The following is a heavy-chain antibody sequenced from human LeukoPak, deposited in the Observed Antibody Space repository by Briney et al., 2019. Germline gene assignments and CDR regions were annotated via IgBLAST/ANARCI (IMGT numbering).Heavy chain of an antibody. CDR1: GFTFSSYG. J-gene: IGHJ4*02. Sequence: PGGSLRLSCAASGFTFSSYGMHWVRQAPGKGLEWVAVISYDGSNKYYADSVKGRFTISRDNSKNTLYLQMNSLRAEDTAVYYCAKDYYYYDSSGYGPFDYWGQGTLVTVPS. D-gene: IGHD3-22*01. CDR2: ISYDGSNK. CDR3: AKDYYYYDSSGYGPFDY. V-gene: IGHV3-30*18.